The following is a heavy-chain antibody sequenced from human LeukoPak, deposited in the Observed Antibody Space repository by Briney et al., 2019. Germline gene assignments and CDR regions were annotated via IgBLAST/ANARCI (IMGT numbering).Heavy chain of an antibody. V-gene: IGHV4-59*12. J-gene: IGHJ4*02. D-gene: IGHD6-13*01. CDR1: GGSLRSYY. CDR2: IYYSGSS. CDR3: ARESYSSSWYFFDH. Sequence: PSETLSLTCTVSGGSLRSYYGAWVRQPPGKGLEWVGSIYYSGSSNYNPSLKSRVTISVDPSKDQFSLKLSSVTAADTAVYYCARESYSSSWYFFDHWGQGALVTVSS.